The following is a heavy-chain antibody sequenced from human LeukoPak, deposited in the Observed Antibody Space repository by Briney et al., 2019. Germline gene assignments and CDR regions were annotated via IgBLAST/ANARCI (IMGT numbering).Heavy chain of an antibody. V-gene: IGHV3-23*01. Sequence: GGSLRLSCAASGFTFSSYSMNWVRQAPGKGLEWVSAISGSGGSTYYSDSVRGRFTISRDNFKRTLFLQMNSLRAEDTAVYYCAKDPRYCSGGSCYIYFYYYMDVWGKGTTVTVSS. CDR2: ISGSGGST. CDR3: AKDPRYCSGGSCYIYFYYYMDV. CDR1: GFTFSSYS. J-gene: IGHJ6*03. D-gene: IGHD2-15*01.